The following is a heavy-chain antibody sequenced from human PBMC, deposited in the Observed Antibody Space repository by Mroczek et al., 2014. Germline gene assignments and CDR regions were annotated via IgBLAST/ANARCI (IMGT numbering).Heavy chain of an antibody. CDR1: GGSISSYY. D-gene: IGHD2-2*01. CDR3: AREVTDIVVVPAASLGYYYYMDV. J-gene: IGHJ6*03. V-gene: IGHV4-59*01. CDR2: IYYSGST. Sequence: QVQLQESGPGLVKPSETLSLTCTVSGGSISSYYWSWIRQPPGKGLEWIGYIYYSGSTNYNPSLKSRVTISVDTSKNQFSLKLSSVTXADTAVYYCAREVTDIVVVPAASLGYYYYMDVVGQRDHGHRLL.